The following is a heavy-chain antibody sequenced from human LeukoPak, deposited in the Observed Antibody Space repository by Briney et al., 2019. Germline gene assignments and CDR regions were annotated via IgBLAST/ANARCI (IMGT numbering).Heavy chain of an antibody. V-gene: IGHV4-4*02. Sequence: SETLSLTCAVSSGSNSSSTWWSWVRQPPGKGLEWIGEINHSGSTHYTPSLKSRVTISVDTSDNKFSLKMISVTAADAAVYYCALGYNDIWELWGRGTLVTVSS. CDR3: ALGYNDIWEL. CDR1: SGSNSSSTW. J-gene: IGHJ4*02. CDR2: INHSGST. D-gene: IGHD5-24*01.